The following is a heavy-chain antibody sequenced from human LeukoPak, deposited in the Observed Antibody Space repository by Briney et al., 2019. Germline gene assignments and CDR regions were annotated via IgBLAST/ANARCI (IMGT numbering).Heavy chain of an antibody. CDR3: ARYAPYCSGGSCYRRWFDP. D-gene: IGHD2-15*01. V-gene: IGHV1-8*01. CDR1: GYTFTSYD. CDR2: MNPNSGNT. Sequence: ASVKVSCKASGYTFTSYDINWVRQATGQGLEWMGWMNPNSGNTGYAQKFQGRVTMTRNTSISKAYIELSRLRSEDTTVYYCARYAPYCSGGSCYRRWFDPWGQGTLVTVSS. J-gene: IGHJ5*02.